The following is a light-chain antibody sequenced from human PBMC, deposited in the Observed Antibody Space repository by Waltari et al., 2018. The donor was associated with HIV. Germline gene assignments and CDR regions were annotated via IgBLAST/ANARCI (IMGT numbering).Light chain of an antibody. CDR3: QVWDSSSDHPV. Sequence: SYVLTQPPSVSVAPGKTARITCGGNNIGSKSVHWYQQKPGQAPVLGIYYESDRSAGVAEGVSRANSGNTATPTIRRVEGGDEADYYGQVWDSSSDHPVFGTGTKVTVL. CDR1: NIGSKS. CDR2: YES. V-gene: IGLV3-21*04. J-gene: IGLJ1*01.